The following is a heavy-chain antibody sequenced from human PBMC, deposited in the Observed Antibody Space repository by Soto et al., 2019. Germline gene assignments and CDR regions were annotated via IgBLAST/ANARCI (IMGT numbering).Heavy chain of an antibody. Sequence: GGSLRLSCAASGFTFSSYSLSWSRQAPGKGLEWVSAISGSGGSTYYADSVKGRFTISRDNSKNTLYLQMNSLRAEDTAVYYCAKDHDPRYGDLLDYWGQGTLVTVSS. J-gene: IGHJ4*02. V-gene: IGHV3-23*01. D-gene: IGHD4-17*01. CDR2: ISGSGGST. CDR3: AKDHDPRYGDLLDY. CDR1: GFTFSSYS.